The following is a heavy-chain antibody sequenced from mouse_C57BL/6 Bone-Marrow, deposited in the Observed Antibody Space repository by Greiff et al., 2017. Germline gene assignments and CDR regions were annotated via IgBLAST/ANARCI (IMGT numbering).Heavy chain of an antibody. CDR3: ARWDYGSSLGYWYFDV. D-gene: IGHD1-1*01. CDR2: IYPGSGSP. V-gene: IGHV1-55*01. CDR1: GYTFTSYW. Sequence: QVQLQQPGAELVKPGASVKMSCKASGYTFTSYWITWVKQRPGQGLEWIGDIYPGSGSPNYNEKFKSKATLTVDTSSSTAYMQLSSLTSEDSAVYYCARWDYGSSLGYWYFDVWGTGTTVTVSS. J-gene: IGHJ1*03.